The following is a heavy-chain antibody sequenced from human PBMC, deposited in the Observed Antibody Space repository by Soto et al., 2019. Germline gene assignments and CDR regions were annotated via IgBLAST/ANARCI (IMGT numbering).Heavy chain of an antibody. CDR1: GGSISSYY. J-gene: IGHJ6*03. V-gene: IGHV4-59*01. D-gene: IGHD5-12*01. CDR2: IYYSGST. Sequence: PSETLSLTCTVSGGSISSYYWSWIRQPPGKGLEWIGYIYYSGSTNYNPSLKSRVTISVDTSKNQFSLKLSSVTAADTAVYYCARMANYYYYYMDVWGKGTTVTVSS. CDR3: ARMANYYYYYMDV.